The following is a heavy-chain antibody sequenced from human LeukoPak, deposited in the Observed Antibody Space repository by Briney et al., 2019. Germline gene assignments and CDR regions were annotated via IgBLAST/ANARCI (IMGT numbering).Heavy chain of an antibody. CDR3: ARDQAEYYDILTGPFGWFDP. J-gene: IGHJ5*02. CDR2: ISYDGSNK. V-gene: IGHV3-30-3*01. CDR1: GFTFSSYA. D-gene: IGHD3-9*01. Sequence: GGSLRLSCAASGFTFSSYAMHWVRQAPGKGLEWVAVISYDGSNKYYADSVKGRFTISRDNSKNTLYLQMNSLRAEDTAVYYCARDQAEYYDILTGPFGWFDPRGQGTLVTVSS.